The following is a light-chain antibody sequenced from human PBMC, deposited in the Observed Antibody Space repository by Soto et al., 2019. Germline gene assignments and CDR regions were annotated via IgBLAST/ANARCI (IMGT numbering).Light chain of an antibody. V-gene: IGKV3-11*01. CDR2: DAS. CDR3: KGRDVWPS. Sequence: IVLTQSPVTLALSPGERAVISCRASQSVNTSLAWYQHKPGQAPRLFIYDASKRAPSIQTRFSGSVSGIDLSFTFSNLEPEYIAVYYCKGRDVWPSFGQGTKVYIK. J-gene: IGKJ1*01. CDR1: QSVNTS.